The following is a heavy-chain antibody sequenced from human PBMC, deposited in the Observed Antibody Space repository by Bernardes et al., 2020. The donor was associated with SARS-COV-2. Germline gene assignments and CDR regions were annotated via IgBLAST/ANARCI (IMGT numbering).Heavy chain of an antibody. J-gene: IGHJ4*02. Sequence: ESPKLSIKGSGYSFTSYWIGWVRPMPGKGLEWMGIIYPGDSDTRYSPSFQGQVTISADKSISTAYLQWSSLKASDTAMYYCARAPWGEPRQFDYWGQGTLVTVSS. CDR1: GYSFTSYW. D-gene: IGHD3-16*01. CDR3: ARAPWGEPRQFDY. CDR2: IYPGDSDT. V-gene: IGHV5-51*01.